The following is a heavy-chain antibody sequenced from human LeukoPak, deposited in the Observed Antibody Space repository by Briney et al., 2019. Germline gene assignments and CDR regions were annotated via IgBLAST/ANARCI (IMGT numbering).Heavy chain of an antibody. V-gene: IGHV3-23*01. CDR1: GFTFNIYA. J-gene: IGHJ4*02. Sequence: GGSLRLSCAASGFTFNIYAMRWVRQAPGKGLEWVAGISGSGGSTGYADSVKGRFTISRDNSKNTLYLHMNSLRAEDTAVYYCAKDRRIAAAYLFDYWGQGTLVSVSS. CDR3: AKDRRIAAAYLFDY. CDR2: ISGSGGST. D-gene: IGHD6-13*01.